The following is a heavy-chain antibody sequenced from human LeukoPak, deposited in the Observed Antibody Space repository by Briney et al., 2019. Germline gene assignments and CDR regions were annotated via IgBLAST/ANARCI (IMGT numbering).Heavy chain of an antibody. CDR3: ATRRSGSYYFDY. Sequence: GGSLRLSCAASGSTFNSYAMNWVRQAPGKGLEWVSAISGSGDSTYYADSVKGRFTISRDNSKNTLYLQMNSLRAEDTAVYYCATRRSGSYYFDYWGQGTLVTVSS. CDR1: GSTFNSYA. V-gene: IGHV3-23*01. J-gene: IGHJ4*02. D-gene: IGHD1-26*01. CDR2: ISGSGDST.